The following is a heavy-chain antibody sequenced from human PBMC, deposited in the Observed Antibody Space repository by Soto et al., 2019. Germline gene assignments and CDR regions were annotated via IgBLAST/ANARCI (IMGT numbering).Heavy chain of an antibody. J-gene: IGHJ4*02. CDR3: VRDHMWAFDY. CDR2: MSITGDR. Sequence: PGGSLRLSCAASGFIFSSFNMNWIRQAPGRGLEFVSSMSITGDRYYADSVRGRFTVSRDNAENSLFLQMNSLGDEDTAVYYCVRDHMWAFDYWGQGILVTVSS. D-gene: IGHD1-26*01. V-gene: IGHV3-48*02. CDR1: GFIFSSFN.